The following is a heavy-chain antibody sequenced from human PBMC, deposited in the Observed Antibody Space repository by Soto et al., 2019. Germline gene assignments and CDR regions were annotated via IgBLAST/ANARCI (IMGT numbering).Heavy chain of an antibody. Sequence: QVQLVQSGAEVKKPGSSVKVSCKASGGTFSSYAISWVRQAPGQGLEWMGGIIPIFGTANYAQKFQGRVTMTADESTSTAYMELSSLRSEDTAVYYCARGGGGVAGTSRYYYYGMDVWGQGTTVTVSS. CDR1: GGTFSSYA. CDR3: ARGGGGVAGTSRYYYYGMDV. D-gene: IGHD6-19*01. CDR2: IIPIFGTA. J-gene: IGHJ6*02. V-gene: IGHV1-69*01.